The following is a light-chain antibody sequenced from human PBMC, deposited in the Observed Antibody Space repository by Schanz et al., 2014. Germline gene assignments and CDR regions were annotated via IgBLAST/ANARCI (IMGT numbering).Light chain of an antibody. J-gene: IGLJ3*02. CDR3: FSYAGRNTYV. Sequence: QSALTQPASVSGSPGQSITISCTGTSSDVGNYNLVSWYQQHPGKAPKLMIYEGSRRPSGVSNRFSGSKSGNTASLTISGLKAEDEADYYCFSYAGRNTYVFGGGTKLTVL. CDR1: SSDVGNYNL. V-gene: IGLV2-23*01. CDR2: EGS.